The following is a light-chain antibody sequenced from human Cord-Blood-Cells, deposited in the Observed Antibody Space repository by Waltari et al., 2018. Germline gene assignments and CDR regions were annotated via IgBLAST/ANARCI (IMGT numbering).Light chain of an antibody. CDR3: QQSYSTPYS. V-gene: IGKV1-39*01. CDR2: AAS. CDR1: QRISSY. J-gene: IGKJ2*03. Sequence: DIQMTQSRPSLSPPVRDRVTITCRASQRISSYLNWYQQKQGKAPKLLIYAASSLQSGVPSRFSGGGSGTDFTLTISSLQPEDFATYYCQQSYSTPYSFGQGTKLEIK.